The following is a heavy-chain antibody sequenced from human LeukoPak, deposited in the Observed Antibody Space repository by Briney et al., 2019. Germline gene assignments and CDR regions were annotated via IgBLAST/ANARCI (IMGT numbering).Heavy chain of an antibody. Sequence: GGSLRLSCATSGFLFGSYGMHWVRQAPGKGLEWVAFIRYEGDIAHYADSVEGRFIISRDNSTNTLYLQMNSLRAEDTAVYYCAELGITMIGGVWGKGTTVTISS. CDR3: AELGITMIGGV. CDR2: IRYEGDIA. V-gene: IGHV3-30*02. CDR1: GFLFGSYG. D-gene: IGHD3-10*02. J-gene: IGHJ6*04.